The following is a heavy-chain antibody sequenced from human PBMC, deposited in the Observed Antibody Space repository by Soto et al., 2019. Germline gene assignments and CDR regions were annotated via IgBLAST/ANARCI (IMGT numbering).Heavy chain of an antibody. CDR1: GYTFTSFG. CDR2: VNAYNGNT. V-gene: IGHV1-18*01. D-gene: IGHD6-6*01. Sequence: QVQLVQSGPEVKEPGASVQVSCKASGYTFTSFGVNWVRQAPGQGLEWIGWVNAYNGNTKYSQSFQGRVTMTADTSTYTDYMEVESLRSDDTATYYCATGAAGIAAHFIWGQGTPVIVSS. J-gene: IGHJ1*01. CDR3: ATGAAGIAAHFI.